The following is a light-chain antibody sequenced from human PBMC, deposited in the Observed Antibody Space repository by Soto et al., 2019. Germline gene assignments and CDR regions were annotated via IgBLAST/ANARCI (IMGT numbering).Light chain of an antibody. J-gene: IGKJ1*01. CDR3: QKFNKYPWT. Sequence: DIQMTQSPSTLSASVGDRVTITCRASQSISSWLAWYQQKPGQAPKLLTYKSSSLESGVPSRFSGSGSGTEFSLTISSLQADDFATYYCQKFNKYPWTFGQGTRVEIK. V-gene: IGKV1-5*03. CDR1: QSISSW. CDR2: KSS.